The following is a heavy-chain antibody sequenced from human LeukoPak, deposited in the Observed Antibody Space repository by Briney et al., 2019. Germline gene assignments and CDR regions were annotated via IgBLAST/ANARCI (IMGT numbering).Heavy chain of an antibody. CDR2: IKQDGSEK. CDR1: GFTFSSYW. CDR3: ARESYDSSGYDNWFDP. D-gene: IGHD3-22*01. J-gene: IGHJ5*02. V-gene: IGHV3-7*01. Sequence: GGSLRLSCAASGFTFSSYWMSWVRQAPGKGLEWVANIKQDGSEKYYVGSVKGRFTISRDNAKNSLYLQMNSLRAEDTAVYYCARESYDSSGYDNWFDPWGQGTLVTVSS.